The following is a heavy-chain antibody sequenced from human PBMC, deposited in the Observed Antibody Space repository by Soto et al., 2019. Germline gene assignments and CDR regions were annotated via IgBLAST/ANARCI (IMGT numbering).Heavy chain of an antibody. D-gene: IGHD2-2*01. V-gene: IGHV3-13*01. CDR1: GFTFSSYD. CDR2: IGTAGDT. Sequence: PGGSLRLSCAASGFTFSSYDMHWVRQATGKGLEWVSAIGTAGDTYYPGSVKGRFTISRENAKNSLYLQMNSLRAGDTAVYYWARAAGYDPRAFDIWGQGTMVTVSS. CDR3: ARAAGYDPRAFDI. J-gene: IGHJ3*02.